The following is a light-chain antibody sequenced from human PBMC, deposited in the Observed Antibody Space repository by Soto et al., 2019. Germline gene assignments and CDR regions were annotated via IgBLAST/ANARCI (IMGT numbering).Light chain of an antibody. CDR3: QQYGTSPPRT. Sequence: EIVLTHSPATLSLSPGERATPSCRASQSVSSNLAWYQQKPGQAPRLLVFDASKRPTGIPDRFSGSGSGTDFTLAISRLEPEDFGVYYCQQYGTSPPRTFGQGTKVDI. J-gene: IGKJ1*01. CDR2: DAS. CDR1: QSVSSN. V-gene: IGKV3-20*01.